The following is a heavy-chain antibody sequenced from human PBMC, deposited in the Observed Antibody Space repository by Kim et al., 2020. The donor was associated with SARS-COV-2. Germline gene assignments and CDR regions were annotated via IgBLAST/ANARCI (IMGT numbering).Heavy chain of an antibody. CDR2: ISAYNGNT. CDR1: GYTFTSYG. J-gene: IGHJ4*02. Sequence: ASVKVSCKASGYTFTSYGISWVRQAPGQGLEWMGWISAYNGNTNYAQKLQGRVTMTTDTSTSTAYMELRSLRSDDTAVYYCAVSPYDIVVVPAAYRPFGGWENWGQGTLVTVSS. CDR3: AVSPYDIVVVPAAYRPFGGWEN. V-gene: IGHV1-18*04. D-gene: IGHD2-2*01.